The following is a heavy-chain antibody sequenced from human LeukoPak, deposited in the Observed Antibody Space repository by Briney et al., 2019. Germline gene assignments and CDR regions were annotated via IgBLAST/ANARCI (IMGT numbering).Heavy chain of an antibody. D-gene: IGHD3-10*01. Sequence: GGSLRLSCAASGFTFSSYSMNWVRQAPGKGLEWVSSISSSSSYIYYADSVKGRFTISRDNAKNSLYLQMNSLRAEDTAVHYCARDLFGPSSGTYWGQGTLVTVSS. CDR3: ARDLFGPSSGTY. CDR1: GFTFSSYS. CDR2: ISSSSSYI. J-gene: IGHJ4*02. V-gene: IGHV3-21*01.